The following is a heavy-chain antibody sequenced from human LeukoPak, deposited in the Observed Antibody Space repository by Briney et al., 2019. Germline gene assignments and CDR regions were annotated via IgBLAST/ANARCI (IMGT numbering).Heavy chain of an antibody. J-gene: IGHJ4*02. CDR1: GGSFSGYY. V-gene: IGHV4-34*01. Sequence: SETLSLTCAVYGGSFSGYYWSWIRQPPGKGLEWIGEINHSGSTNYNPSLKSRVTISVDTSKNQFSLKLSSVTAADTAVYYCARGDPDYYDSSGYSWYFDYWGQGTLVTVSS. CDR2: INHSGST. CDR3: ARGDPDYYDSSGYSWYFDY. D-gene: IGHD3-22*01.